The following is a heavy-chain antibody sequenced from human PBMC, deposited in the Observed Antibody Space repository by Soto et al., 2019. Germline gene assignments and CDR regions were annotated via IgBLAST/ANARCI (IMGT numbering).Heavy chain of an antibody. D-gene: IGHD6-19*01. J-gene: IGHJ4*02. CDR3: AKAIAVAEFGHLFDY. Sequence: EVQLLESGGGLVQPGGSLRLSCAASGFTFSSYAMSWVRQAPGKGLEWVSAISGSGGSTYYADSVKGRFTISRDNSKTTLYLQMNSLRAEDTAVYYCAKAIAVAEFGHLFDYWGQGTLVTVSS. V-gene: IGHV3-23*01. CDR2: ISGSGGST. CDR1: GFTFSSYA.